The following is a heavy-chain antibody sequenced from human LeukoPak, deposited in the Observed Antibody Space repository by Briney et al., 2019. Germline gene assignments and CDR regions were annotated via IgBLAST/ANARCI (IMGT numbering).Heavy chain of an antibody. V-gene: IGHV3-30*04. D-gene: IGHD5-24*01. J-gene: IGHJ6*03. Sequence: GGSLRLSCAAAGFTFSKFAMHWVRQAPGKGLEWVAVVSYDGSYKYCADSVKGRFTISRDNSKNTLYLQMNSLRAEDTAVYYCASMASYYYYMDVWGKGTTVTISS. CDR3: ASMASYYYYMDV. CDR2: VSYDGSYK. CDR1: GFTFSKFA.